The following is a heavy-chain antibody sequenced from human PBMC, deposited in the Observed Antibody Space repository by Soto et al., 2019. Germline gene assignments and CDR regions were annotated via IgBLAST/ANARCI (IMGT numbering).Heavy chain of an antibody. J-gene: IGHJ6*02. CDR1: GYTFKAYA. CDR3: ARGWAEITVFGVLNPSFGMDA. Sequence: ASVKVSCKGSGYTFKAYAMHWVRQAPGHRLEWMGWINSGNGKTKYSQKFQDRVTITSDTSAKTAYMELRSLGSEDTAVYYCARGWAEITVFGVLNPSFGMDAWGQGITVTVSS. D-gene: IGHD3-3*01. CDR2: INSGNGKT. V-gene: IGHV1-3*01.